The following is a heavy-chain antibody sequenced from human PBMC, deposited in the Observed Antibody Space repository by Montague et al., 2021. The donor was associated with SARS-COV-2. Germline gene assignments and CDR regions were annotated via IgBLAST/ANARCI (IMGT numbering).Heavy chain of an antibody. V-gene: IGHV2-70*11. CDR2: IDXDDYK. CDR3: ARETGTTVSLDY. Sequence: VKPTQTLTLTCTFSGFSLSTSGMCVSWIRQPPGKALEWLARIDXDDYKHYSTSLKTRLTISKDTSKNQVVLTMTNMDPVDTATYYCARETGTTVSLDYWGQGTLVTVSS. CDR1: GFSLSTSGMC. J-gene: IGHJ4*02. D-gene: IGHD1-7*01.